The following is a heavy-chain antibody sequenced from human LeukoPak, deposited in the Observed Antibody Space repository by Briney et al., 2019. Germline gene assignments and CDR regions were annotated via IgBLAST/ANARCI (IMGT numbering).Heavy chain of an antibody. CDR2: ISAYNGNT. CDR3: ARSLSTSPHIYFDY. Sequence: ASVKVSCKASGYTFTSYGISWVRQAPGQGLEWMGWISAYNGNTNYAQKLQGRVTMTTDTFTSTAYMELRSLRSDDTAVYYCARSLSTSPHIYFDYWGQGTLVTVSS. V-gene: IGHV1-18*04. CDR1: GYTFTSYG. J-gene: IGHJ4*02.